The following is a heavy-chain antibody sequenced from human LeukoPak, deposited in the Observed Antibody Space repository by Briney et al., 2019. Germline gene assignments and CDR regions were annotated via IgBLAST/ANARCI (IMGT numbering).Heavy chain of an antibody. Sequence: GGSLRLSCAASGFTFSSYEMNWVRQAPGKGLEWVSYISSSGSTIYYADSVKGRFTISRDNAKNSLFLQIISLRAEDTAMYYCVKPHYYSSGSLNWGQGTLVTVSS. CDR2: ISSSGSTI. J-gene: IGHJ4*02. V-gene: IGHV3-48*03. CDR3: VKPHYYSSGSLN. D-gene: IGHD3-10*01. CDR1: GFTFSSYE.